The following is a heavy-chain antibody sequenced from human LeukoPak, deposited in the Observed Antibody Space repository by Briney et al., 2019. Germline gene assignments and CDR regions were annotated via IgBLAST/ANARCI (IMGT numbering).Heavy chain of an antibody. CDR2: INHSGST. J-gene: IGHJ4*02. Sequence: SETLSLTCAVYGGSFSGYYWSWIRQPPGKGLEWIGEINHSGSTNYNPSLKSRVTISVDTSKNQFSLKLSSVTAADTAVYYCARTRWDRYGSGSCYQRGGFDYWGQGTLVTVSS. V-gene: IGHV4-34*01. D-gene: IGHD3-10*01. CDR1: GGSFSGYY. CDR3: ARTRWDRYGSGSCYQRGGFDY.